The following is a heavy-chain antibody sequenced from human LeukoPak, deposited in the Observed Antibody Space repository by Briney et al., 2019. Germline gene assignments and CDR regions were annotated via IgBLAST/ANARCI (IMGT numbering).Heavy chain of an antibody. CDR2: IIPILGIA. V-gene: IGHV1-69*04. CDR3: ARDSSGYYETPFDY. J-gene: IGHJ4*02. Sequence: GASVKVSCKASGGTFSSYAISWVRQAPGQGLEWMGRIIPILGIANYAQKFQGRVTITADKSTSTAYMELSSLRSEDTAVYYCARDSSGYYETPFDYWGQGTLVTVSS. CDR1: GGTFSSYA. D-gene: IGHD3-22*01.